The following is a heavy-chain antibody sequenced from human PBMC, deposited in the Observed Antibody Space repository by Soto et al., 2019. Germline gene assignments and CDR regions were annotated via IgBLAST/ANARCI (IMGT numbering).Heavy chain of an antibody. D-gene: IGHD3-10*02. J-gene: IGHJ5*01. CDR3: ASMIGDPVLSFDS. Sequence: QVQLQESGPGLVKPSETLSLTCTVSGGSISSYYWRWIRQPPGKGLEWIGFIFYSGSTSYNPSLKGRVTISIDTSEYQFSLKLNSVTAADTAVYYCASMIGDPVLSFDSWGQGTLVAVSS. CDR1: GGSISSYY. V-gene: IGHV4-59*01. CDR2: IFYSGST.